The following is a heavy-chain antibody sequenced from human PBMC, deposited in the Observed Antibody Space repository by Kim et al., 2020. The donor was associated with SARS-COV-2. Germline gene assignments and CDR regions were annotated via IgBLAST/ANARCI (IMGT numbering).Heavy chain of an antibody. V-gene: IGHV3-30*04. Sequence: GGSLRLSCAASGFTFSSYAMHWVRQAPGKGLEWVAVISYDGSNKYYADSVKGRFTISRDNSKNTLYLQMNSLRAEDTAVYYCARDLLPKLLWFGVIDPWGQGTLVTVSS. CDR3: ARDLLPKLLWFGVIDP. D-gene: IGHD3-10*01. CDR2: ISYDGSNK. J-gene: IGHJ5*02. CDR1: GFTFSSYA.